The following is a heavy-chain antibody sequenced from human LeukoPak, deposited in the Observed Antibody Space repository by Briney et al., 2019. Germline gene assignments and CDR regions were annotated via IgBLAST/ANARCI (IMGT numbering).Heavy chain of an antibody. CDR1: GFTFSSYA. D-gene: IGHD6-13*01. Sequence: GGSLRLSCAASGFTFSSYAMSWVRQAPGKGLEWDSAISGSGGSTYYADSVKGRFTISRDNSKNTLYLQMNSLRAEDTAVYYCAKGASSSSWCPPFRPWGKGTLVTVSS. V-gene: IGHV3-23*01. J-gene: IGHJ5*02. CDR2: ISGSGGST. CDR3: AKGASSSSWCPPFRP.